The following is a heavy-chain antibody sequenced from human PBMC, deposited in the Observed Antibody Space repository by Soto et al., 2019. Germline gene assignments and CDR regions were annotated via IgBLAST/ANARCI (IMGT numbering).Heavy chain of an antibody. Sequence: ETLSLTCTVSGGSTSNYYWSWIRQPPGKGLEWIGYVHDSGTTYYNPSLKSRVTISLDPSKNHFSLKLTSVTAADTAMYYCARAVNDFWSGFSYYFDFWGQGNMVTVSS. CDR2: VHDSGTT. CDR3: ARAVNDFWSGFSYYFDF. J-gene: IGHJ4*02. V-gene: IGHV4-59*01. CDR1: GGSTSNYY. D-gene: IGHD3-3*01.